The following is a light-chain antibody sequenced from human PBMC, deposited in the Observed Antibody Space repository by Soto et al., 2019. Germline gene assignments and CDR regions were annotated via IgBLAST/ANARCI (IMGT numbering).Light chain of an antibody. Sequence: DVQMTQSPSSLSASVGYRVTITCQASQDVSNYLNWYQQKLGKAPQLLIYDASNLETGVPSRFSGSGSGTYFSFTISSLKPEDFATYYCQQYSNLITFGQGTRLEIK. CDR3: QQYSNLIT. CDR2: DAS. J-gene: IGKJ5*01. V-gene: IGKV1-33*01. CDR1: QDVSNY.